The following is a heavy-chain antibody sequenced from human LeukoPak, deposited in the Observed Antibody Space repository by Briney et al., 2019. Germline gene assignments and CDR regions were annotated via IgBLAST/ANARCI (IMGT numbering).Heavy chain of an antibody. J-gene: IGHJ5*02. Sequence: ASVKVFCKTSGFTFTNYGISWVRQAPGQGLEWMAWISVDNGNTNYIQKVQGRVTLTTDTSTSTAYMELRNLTSDDTAVYYCARDSWARAYDIDHWGQGTLVTVSS. D-gene: IGHD5-12*01. V-gene: IGHV1-18*01. CDR2: ISVDNGNT. CDR1: GFTFTNYG. CDR3: ARDSWARAYDIDH.